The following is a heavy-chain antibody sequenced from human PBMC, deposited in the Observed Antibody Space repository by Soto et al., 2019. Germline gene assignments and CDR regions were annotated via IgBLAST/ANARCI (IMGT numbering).Heavy chain of an antibody. Sequence: QVQLQESGPGLVKPSETLSLTCTVSGDSISSYFWNWIRQPPGKGLEWIGYVYYSGSTNYNPSLKSRVTTSLDTSKNQFSLNLSSVTAADTAVYYCASVVTTHPSYYFDYWGQGTLVTVSS. CDR3: ASVVTTHPSYYFDY. V-gene: IGHV4-59*08. CDR1: GDSISSYF. D-gene: IGHD2-21*02. CDR2: VYYSGST. J-gene: IGHJ4*02.